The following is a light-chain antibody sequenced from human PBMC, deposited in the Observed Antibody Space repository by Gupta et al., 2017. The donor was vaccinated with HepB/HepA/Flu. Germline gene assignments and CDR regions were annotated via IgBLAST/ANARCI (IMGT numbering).Light chain of an antibody. CDR2: QDV. CDR1: TLGSKY. J-gene: IGLJ2*01. Sequence: SYELTQPPSLSVSPGQTASVTCSGDTLGSKYVCWYQQKPGQSPVVVIYQDVKRPSGIPERFSGSNSANTATLTISGTQAMDEADYYCQAWDSGTVVFGGGTKLTVL. CDR3: QAWDSGTVV. V-gene: IGLV3-1*01.